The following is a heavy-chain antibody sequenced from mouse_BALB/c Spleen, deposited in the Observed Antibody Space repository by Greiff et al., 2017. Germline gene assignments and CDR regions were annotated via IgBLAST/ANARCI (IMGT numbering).Heavy chain of an antibody. J-gene: IGHJ2*01. CDR2: ISSGSSTI. Sequence: EVKLMESGGGLVQPGGSRKLSCAASGFTFSSFGMHWVRQAPEKGLEWVAYISSGSSTIYYADTVKGRFTISRDNPKNTLFLQMTSLRSEDTAMYYCARWSFDYWGQGTTLTVSS. V-gene: IGHV5-17*02. CDR1: GFTFSSFG. CDR3: ARWSFDY.